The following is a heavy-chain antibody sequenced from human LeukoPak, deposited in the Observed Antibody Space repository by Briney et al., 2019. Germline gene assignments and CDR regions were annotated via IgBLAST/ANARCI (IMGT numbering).Heavy chain of an antibody. D-gene: IGHD1-20*01. CDR3: ARLSNWNLYYYYYYGMDV. Sequence: GGSLRLSCAASGFTFSSYEMNWVRQAPGKGLEWVSYISSSGSTIYYADSVKGRFTISRDNAKNSLYLQINSLRAEDTAVYYCARLSNWNLYYYYYYGMDVWGQGTTVTVSS. J-gene: IGHJ6*02. CDR1: GFTFSSYE. V-gene: IGHV3-48*03. CDR2: ISSSGSTI.